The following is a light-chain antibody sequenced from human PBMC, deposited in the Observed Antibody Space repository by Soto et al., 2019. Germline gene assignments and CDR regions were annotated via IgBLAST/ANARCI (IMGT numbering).Light chain of an antibody. J-gene: IGKJ4*01. Sequence: EIVMTQSPVTLSVSPGERGTLSFRASQSVSDNLAWYQQKPGQAPRLLIYGASTRATGIPARFSGSGSGTEFTLTISSLQSEDFAVYYCQQYNNWPLTFGGGTKVDIK. CDR2: GAS. CDR3: QQYNNWPLT. CDR1: QSVSDN. V-gene: IGKV3D-15*01.